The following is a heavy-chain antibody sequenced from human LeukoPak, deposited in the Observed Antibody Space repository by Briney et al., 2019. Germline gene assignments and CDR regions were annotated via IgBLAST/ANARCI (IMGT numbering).Heavy chain of an antibody. D-gene: IGHD3-22*01. CDR2: INHSGST. J-gene: IGHJ4*02. CDR3: ARLRGNYYDSSGYSRALDY. Sequence: SETLSLTCAVYGGSFSGYYWSWIRQPPGKGLEWIGEINHSGSTNYNPSLKSRVTISVDTSKNQFSLKLSSVTAADTAVYYCARLRGNYYDSSGYSRALDYWGQGTLVTVSS. CDR1: GGSFSGYY. V-gene: IGHV4-34*01.